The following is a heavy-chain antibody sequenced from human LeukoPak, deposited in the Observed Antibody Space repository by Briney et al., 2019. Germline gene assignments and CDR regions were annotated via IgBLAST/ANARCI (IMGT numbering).Heavy chain of an antibody. Sequence: PGGSLRLSCAASGFTFSSYGMHWVRQAPGKGLEWVAVIWYDGSNKYYADSVKGRFTISRDNSKNTLYLQMNSLRAEDTAVYYCAKCRGYSYGTGDYWGQGTLVTVSS. J-gene: IGHJ4*02. CDR3: AKCRGYSYGTGDY. D-gene: IGHD5-18*01. V-gene: IGHV3-33*06. CDR1: GFTFSSYG. CDR2: IWYDGSNK.